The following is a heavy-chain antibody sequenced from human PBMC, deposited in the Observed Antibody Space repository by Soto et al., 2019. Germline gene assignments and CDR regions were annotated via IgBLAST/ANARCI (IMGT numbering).Heavy chain of an antibody. D-gene: IGHD3-22*01. CDR3: TTDSHFTMILVRFDY. CDR1: GFTFTTAW. Sequence: EVQLVESGGGLVEPGGSLRLSCAASGFTFTTAWINWVRQAPGKGLEWVGRIKSKTDGGTTDFAAPVKGRFAISRDDSRNMVYLQMNSLKTEDTAVYYCTTDSHFTMILVRFDYWGHGTLVTVSS. J-gene: IGHJ4*01. V-gene: IGHV3-15*07. CDR2: IKSKTDGGTT.